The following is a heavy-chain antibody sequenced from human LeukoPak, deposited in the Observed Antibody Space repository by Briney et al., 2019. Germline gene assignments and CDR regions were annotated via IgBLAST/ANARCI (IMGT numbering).Heavy chain of an antibody. J-gene: IGHJ4*02. V-gene: IGHV4-4*07. CDR2: MYTSGST. CDR3: ARDPSLGSYFDY. CDR1: GGSISSPY. Sequence: SETLSLTCTVAGGSISSPYWNWIRQPAGKGLEWIGRMYTSGSTNYNPSLKSQVTMSLDTSKNQFSLKLSSMTAADTAVYFCARDPSLGSYFDYWGQGTLVTVSS. D-gene: IGHD7-27*01.